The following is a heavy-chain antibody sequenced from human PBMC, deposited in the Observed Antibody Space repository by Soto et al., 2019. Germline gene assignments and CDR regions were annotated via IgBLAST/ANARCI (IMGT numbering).Heavy chain of an antibody. CDR2: ISAYNGNT. Sequence: QVQLVQSGAEVKKPGASVKVSCKASGYTFTSSGISWVRQAPGQGIEWMGWISAYNGNTNDAHTLQGRVTMTTDTSKRTAYMERRSLRSDDTVVYYAAGGKCDYGAYWGQGTLVTVSS. CDR3: AGGKCDYGAY. CDR1: GYTFTSSG. D-gene: IGHD3-16*01. J-gene: IGHJ4*02. V-gene: IGHV1-18*01.